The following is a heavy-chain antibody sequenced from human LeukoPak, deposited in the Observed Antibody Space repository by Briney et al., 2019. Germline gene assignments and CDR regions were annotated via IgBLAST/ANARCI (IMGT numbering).Heavy chain of an antibody. CDR3: GRDGGGITMIVVVTPVPTYFDY. V-gene: IGHV3-48*03. CDR1: GFTFSSYE. Sequence: PGGSLRLSCAASGFTFSSYEMNWVRQAPGKGLEWVSYISSSCSTIYYADSVKGRFTISRDNAKNSLYLQMNSLRAEDTAVYYCGRDGGGITMIVVVTPVPTYFDYWGQGTLVTVSS. J-gene: IGHJ4*02. D-gene: IGHD3-22*01. CDR2: ISSSCSTI.